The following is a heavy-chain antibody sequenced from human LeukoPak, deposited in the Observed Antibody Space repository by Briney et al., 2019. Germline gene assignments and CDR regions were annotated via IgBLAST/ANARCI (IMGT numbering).Heavy chain of an antibody. J-gene: IGHJ4*02. V-gene: IGHV5-51*01. CDR2: IYPGDSHT. CDR1: GYTFTNYY. Sequence: GESLKISCKGSGYTFTNYYIGWVRQMPGKGLEWMGIIYPGDSHTRYSPSFQGQVTISAGKSFSTAYLQWSSLKASDTAMYYCATTLNGNTFWGSWGQGTLVTVSS. D-gene: IGHD1-7*01. CDR3: ATTLNGNTFWGS.